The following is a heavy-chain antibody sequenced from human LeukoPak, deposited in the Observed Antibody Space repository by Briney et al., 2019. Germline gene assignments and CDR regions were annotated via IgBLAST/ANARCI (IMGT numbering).Heavy chain of an antibody. Sequence: PGGSLRLSCAASGFTFTYYWMSWVRQAPGKGLEWVANINQDDTQKYYVDSVKGRFAISKDNAKNSLYLQMNSLRAEDTAVYYCARVDGDIVVVPAAIDYWGQGTLVTVSS. CDR1: GFTFTYYW. CDR3: ARVDGDIVVVPAAIDY. J-gene: IGHJ4*02. V-gene: IGHV3-7*01. CDR2: INQDDTQK. D-gene: IGHD2-2*01.